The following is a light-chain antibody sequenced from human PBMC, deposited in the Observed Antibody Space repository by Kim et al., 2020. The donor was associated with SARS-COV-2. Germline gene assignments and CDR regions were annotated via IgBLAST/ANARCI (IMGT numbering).Light chain of an antibody. V-gene: IGKV3-20*01. Sequence: LFPGEKATLSCRVSQSVSSTYLAWYQQKPGQAPRLLIYGASNWATGIPDRFSGSGSGTDFTLTISGVEPEDSAVYYCQQYGSSPQTFGQGTKVEIK. CDR1: QSVSSTY. CDR3: QQYGSSPQT. J-gene: IGKJ1*01. CDR2: GAS.